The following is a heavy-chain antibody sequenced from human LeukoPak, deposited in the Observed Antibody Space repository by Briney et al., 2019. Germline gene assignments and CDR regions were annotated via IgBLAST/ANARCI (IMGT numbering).Heavy chain of an antibody. J-gene: IGHJ6*03. CDR3: ARDYYDTSGFYGRGGYYYMDV. V-gene: IGHV4-4*07. D-gene: IGHD3-22*01. Sequence: SETLSLTCTVSGASIGSYYWSWIRQPAGKGLEWVGRIYTSGSTNNNPSLKSRVTISVDKSKNQFSLKLSSVTAADTAVYYCARDYYDTSGFYGRGGYYYMDVWGKGTTVTVSS. CDR1: GASIGSYY. CDR2: IYTSGST.